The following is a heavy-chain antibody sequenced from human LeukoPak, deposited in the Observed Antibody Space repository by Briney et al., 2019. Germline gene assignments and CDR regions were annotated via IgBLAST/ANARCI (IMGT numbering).Heavy chain of an antibody. Sequence: SATLSLTCAVYGGSFSGYYWSWIRQPPGKGLEWIGEINHSGSTNYNPSLKSRVTISVDTSKNQFSLKLSSVTAADTAVYYCARPLHKLAPMDVWGKGTTVTISS. D-gene: IGHD1-1*01. CDR2: INHSGST. CDR1: GGSFSGYY. V-gene: IGHV4-34*01. CDR3: ARPLHKLAPMDV. J-gene: IGHJ6*04.